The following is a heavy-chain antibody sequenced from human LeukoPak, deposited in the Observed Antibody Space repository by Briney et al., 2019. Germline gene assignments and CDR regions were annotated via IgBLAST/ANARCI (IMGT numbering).Heavy chain of an antibody. CDR1: GGTFSSYA. D-gene: IGHD2-15*01. CDR2: IIPILGIA. Sequence: SVKVSCKASGGTFSSYAISWVRQAPGQGLEWMGRIIPILGIANYAQKFQGRVTITADKSTSTAYMELSSLRSEDTAVYYCAREGEDIVMVVAATYFDYWGQGTLVTVSS. V-gene: IGHV1-69*04. CDR3: AREGEDIVMVVAATYFDY. J-gene: IGHJ4*02.